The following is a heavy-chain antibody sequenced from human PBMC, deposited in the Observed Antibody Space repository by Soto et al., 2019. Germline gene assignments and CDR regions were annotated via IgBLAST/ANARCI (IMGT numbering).Heavy chain of an antibody. Sequence: SETLSLICTVSGGYISSYYWSWISQPPGKGLEWIGYIYYSGSTNYDPFLKSRVTISVDTSKNQFSLKLSSVTAADTAVYYCARDRKQWLGYYYYGMDVWGQGTTVTVSS. D-gene: IGHD6-19*01. V-gene: IGHV4-59*01. J-gene: IGHJ6*02. CDR2: IYYSGST. CDR3: ARDRKQWLGYYYYGMDV. CDR1: GGYISSYY.